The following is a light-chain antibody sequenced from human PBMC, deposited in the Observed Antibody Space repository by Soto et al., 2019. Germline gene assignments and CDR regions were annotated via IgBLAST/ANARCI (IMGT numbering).Light chain of an antibody. Sequence: QSALTQPASVSGSPGQSITISCTGTSSDVGGSNHVSWYQHHPGKVPKVIIYEVNFRPSGVSNRFSGSKSGYTASLTISGLQAEDEADDYCNSQTRSGIRVFGTGTKLTVL. CDR2: EVN. J-gene: IGLJ1*01. V-gene: IGLV2-14*01. CDR1: SSDVGGSNH. CDR3: NSQTRSGIRV.